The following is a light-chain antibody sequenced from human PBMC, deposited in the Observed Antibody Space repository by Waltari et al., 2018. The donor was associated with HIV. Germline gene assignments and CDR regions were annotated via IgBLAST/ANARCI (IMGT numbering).Light chain of an antibody. J-gene: IGKJ4*01. CDR3: QQYGSSAPLT. CDR1: QSVSSSH. V-gene: IGKV3-20*01. Sequence: ELVLTQSPGALSLSPGERSTLSCRASQSVSSSHLALYQQRLGQAPRLLIYGTSSRDTCIPDRFSGSGSGTDFTLTISRLEPEDFAVYYCQQYGSSAPLTFCGFIKVDIK. CDR2: GTS.